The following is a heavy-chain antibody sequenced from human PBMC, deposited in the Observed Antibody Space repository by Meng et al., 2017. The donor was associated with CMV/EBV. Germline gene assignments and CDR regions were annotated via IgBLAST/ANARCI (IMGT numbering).Heavy chain of an antibody. CDR3: AREPKDYYYDSSGYSNWFDP. CDR2: IIPIFGTA. D-gene: IGHD3-22*01. CDR1: SYA. Sequence: SYAIRWVRQAPGQGLAWMGGIIPIFGTANYAQKFQGRVTITADKSTSTAYMELSSLRSEDTAVYYCAREPKDYYYDSSGYSNWFDPWGQGTLVTVSS. V-gene: IGHV1-69*06. J-gene: IGHJ5*02.